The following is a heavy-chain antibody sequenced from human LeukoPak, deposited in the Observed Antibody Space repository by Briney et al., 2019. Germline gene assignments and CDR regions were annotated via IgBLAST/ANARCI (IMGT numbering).Heavy chain of an antibody. J-gene: IGHJ4*02. CDR3: ARVLWFGELFYSFDY. V-gene: IGHV1-18*01. CDR1: GYTFTSYG. CDR2: ISAYKGKT. D-gene: IGHD3-10*01. Sequence: ASVKVSCKASGYTFTSYGISWVRQAPGQGLEGMEWISAYKGKTNYAQKLQGRVTMTTDTSTSTAYMELRSLRSDDTAVYYCARVLWFGELFYSFDYWGQGTLVTVSS.